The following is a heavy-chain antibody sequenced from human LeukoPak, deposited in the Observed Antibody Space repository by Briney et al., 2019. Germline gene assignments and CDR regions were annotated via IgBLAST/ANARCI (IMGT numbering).Heavy chain of an antibody. CDR1: GFTFDDYT. J-gene: IGHJ6*03. CDR2: ITWDGGTT. D-gene: IGHD6-13*01. CDR3: ARDRTAEAGNDYYMGV. V-gene: IGHV3-43*01. Sequence: PGGSLRLSRAASGFTFDDYTMHWVRQPPGKGLEWISLITWDGGTTYYADSVRGRFTISRDNSKNSLFLRMNSLRPEDTALYYCARDRTAEAGNDYYMGVWGNGTTVIVSS.